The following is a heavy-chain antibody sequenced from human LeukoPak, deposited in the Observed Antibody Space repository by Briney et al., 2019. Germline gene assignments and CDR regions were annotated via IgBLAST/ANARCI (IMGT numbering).Heavy chain of an antibody. D-gene: IGHD3-10*01. V-gene: IGHV3-74*01. CDR2: ISTDGSVT. Sequence: GGSLRLSCAASGFTFSTYWMHWVRRAPGKGLVWVSRISTDGSVTSYADSVKGRFTISRDNAKNTMYLQMHSLRAEDTAVYYCARIGGSGSYSGHYFDHWGQGTLVTVSS. CDR1: GFTFSTYW. CDR3: ARIGGSGSYSGHYFDH. J-gene: IGHJ4*02.